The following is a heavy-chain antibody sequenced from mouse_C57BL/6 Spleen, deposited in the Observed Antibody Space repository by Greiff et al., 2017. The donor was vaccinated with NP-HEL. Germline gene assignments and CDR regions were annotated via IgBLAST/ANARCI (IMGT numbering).Heavy chain of an antibody. CDR3: ARKKDDYSNPFAY. D-gene: IGHD2-5*01. CDR2: INPYNGGT. V-gene: IGHV1-19*01. Sequence: VHVKQSGPVLVKPGASVKMSCKASGYTFTDYYMNWVKQSHGKSLEWIGVINPYNGGTSYNQKFKGKATLTVDKSSSTAYMELNSLTSEDSAVYYCARKKDDYSNPFAYWGQGTLVTVSA. J-gene: IGHJ3*01. CDR1: GYTFTDYY.